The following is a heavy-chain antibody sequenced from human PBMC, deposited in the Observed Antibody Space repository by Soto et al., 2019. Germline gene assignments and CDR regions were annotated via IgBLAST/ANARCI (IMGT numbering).Heavy chain of an antibody. D-gene: IGHD2-2*02. CDR1: GGTFSSYA. Sequence: SVKVSCKASGGTFSSYAISWVRQAPGQGLEWMGGIIPIFGTANYAQKFQGRVTITADEPTSTAYMELSSLRSEDTAVYYCARADLDCSSTSCYKAQRYYYYYGMDVWGQGTTVTVSS. CDR3: ARADLDCSSTSCYKAQRYYYYYGMDV. V-gene: IGHV1-69*13. J-gene: IGHJ6*02. CDR2: IIPIFGTA.